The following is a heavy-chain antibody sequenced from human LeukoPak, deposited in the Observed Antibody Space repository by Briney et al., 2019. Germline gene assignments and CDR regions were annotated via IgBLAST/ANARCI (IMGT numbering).Heavy chain of an antibody. J-gene: IGHJ3*02. Sequence: SETLSLTCTVSGGSISSSSYYWGWIRQPPGKGLEWIGSIYYSGSTYYNPSLESRVTISVDTSKNQFSLKLSSVTAADTAVYYCARRVIWFGEARGAFDIWGQGTMVTVSS. CDR3: ARRVIWFGEARGAFDI. D-gene: IGHD3-10*01. CDR1: GGSISSSSYY. CDR2: IYYSGST. V-gene: IGHV4-39*01.